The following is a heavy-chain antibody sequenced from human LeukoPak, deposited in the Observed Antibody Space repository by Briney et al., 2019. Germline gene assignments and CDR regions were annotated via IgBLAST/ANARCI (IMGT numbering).Heavy chain of an antibody. CDR1: GYTFSMFG. Sequence: ASVKVSCKVSGYTFSMFGISWVRQAPGQGLEWMGWITTYNDHTNYAQKFQGRVTITTDTSASIVSMELKSLTSDDTAVYYCARLYYYGSGSVYYYYGMDVWGQGTTVTVSS. D-gene: IGHD3-10*01. V-gene: IGHV1-18*04. CDR3: ARLYYYGSGSVYYYYGMDV. J-gene: IGHJ6*02. CDR2: ITTYNDHT.